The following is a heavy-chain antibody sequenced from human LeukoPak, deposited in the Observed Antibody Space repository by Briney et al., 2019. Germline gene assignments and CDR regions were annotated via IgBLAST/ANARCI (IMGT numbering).Heavy chain of an antibody. V-gene: IGHV3-33*01. D-gene: IGHD6-19*01. CDR3: ARDHSSGWYSDYFDY. Sequence: PGGSLRLSCAASGFTFSSYGMHWVRQAPGKGLEWVAVIWYDGSNKYYADSVKGRFIISRDNSKNTLYLQMNSLRAEDTAVYYCARDHSSGWYSDYFDYWGQGTLVTVSS. CDR2: IWYDGSNK. CDR1: GFTFSSYG. J-gene: IGHJ4*02.